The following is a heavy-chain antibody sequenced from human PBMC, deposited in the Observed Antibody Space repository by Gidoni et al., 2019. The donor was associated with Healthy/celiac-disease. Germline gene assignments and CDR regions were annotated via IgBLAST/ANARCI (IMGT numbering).Heavy chain of an antibody. CDR2: ISGSGGST. J-gene: IGHJ6*02. V-gene: IGHV3-23*01. Sequence: EVQLLESGGGLVQPGGSLRLSCAASGFTFSSYAMSWVRQAPGKGLEWVSAISGSGGSTYYADSVKGRFTSSRDNSKNTLYLQMNSLRAEDTAVYYCAKALYYDFWSGYYETDYYYYGMDVWGQGTTVTVSS. D-gene: IGHD3-3*01. CDR1: GFTFSSYA. CDR3: AKALYYDFWSGYYETDYYYYGMDV.